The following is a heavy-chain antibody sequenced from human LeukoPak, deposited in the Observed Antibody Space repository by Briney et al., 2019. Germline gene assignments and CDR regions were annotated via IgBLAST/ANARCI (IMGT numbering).Heavy chain of an antibody. V-gene: IGHV4-59*06. CDR1: GGSISSYY. D-gene: IGHD5-18*01. CDR2: IYYSGST. CDR3: ARDGDTAMVDI. Sequence: TSETLSLTCTVSGGSISSYYWSWIRQHPGKGLEWIGYIYYSGSTYYNPSLRSRVTISVDTSKNQFSLKLSSATAADTAVYYCARDGDTAMVDIWGQGTMVTVSS. J-gene: IGHJ3*02.